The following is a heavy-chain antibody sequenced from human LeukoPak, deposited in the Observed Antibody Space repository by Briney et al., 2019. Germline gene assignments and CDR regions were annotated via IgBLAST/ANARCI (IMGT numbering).Heavy chain of an antibody. V-gene: IGHV3-23*01. J-gene: IGHJ4*02. CDR3: AKAADVLLRFGEPGGYYFDY. CDR2: ISGSGGST. Sequence: PGGSLRLSCAASGFTFSSYAMSWVRQAPGKGLEWVSAISGSGGSTYYADSVKGRFTISRDNSKNTLYLQMNSLRAEDTAVYYCAKAADVLLRFGEPGGYYFDYWGQGTLVTVSS. CDR1: GFTFSSYA. D-gene: IGHD3-10*01.